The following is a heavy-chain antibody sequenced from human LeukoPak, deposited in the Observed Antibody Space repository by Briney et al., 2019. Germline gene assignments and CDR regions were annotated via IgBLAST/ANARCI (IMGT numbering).Heavy chain of an antibody. J-gene: IGHJ4*02. V-gene: IGHV4-39*01. Sequence: PSETLSLTCTVSGCSISSSSYYWGWIRQPPGKGLEWIGSIYYSGSTYYNPSLKSRVTISVDTSKNQFSLKLSSVTAADTAVYYCARNNYDFWSGYYIDYWGQGTLVTVSS. CDR1: GCSISSSSYY. CDR2: IYYSGST. CDR3: ARNNYDFWSGYYIDY. D-gene: IGHD3-3*01.